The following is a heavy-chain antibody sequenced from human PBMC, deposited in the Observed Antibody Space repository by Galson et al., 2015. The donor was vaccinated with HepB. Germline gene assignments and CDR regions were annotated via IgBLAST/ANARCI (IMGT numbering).Heavy chain of an antibody. CDR1: GFTFDDYA. D-gene: IGHD3-22*01. J-gene: IGHJ6*03. CDR2: ISWNSGSI. V-gene: IGHV3-9*01. Sequence: SLRLSCAASGFTFDDYAMHWVRQAPGKGLEWVSGISWNSGSIGYADSVKGRFTISRDNAKNSLYLQMNSLRAEDTALYYCAKDYYDSSGQYYYYYYMDVWGKGTTVTVSS. CDR3: AKDYYDSSGQYYYYYYMDV.